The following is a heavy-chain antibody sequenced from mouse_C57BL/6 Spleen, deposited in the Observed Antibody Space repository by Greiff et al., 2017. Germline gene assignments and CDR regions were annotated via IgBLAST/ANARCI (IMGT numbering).Heavy chain of an antibody. CDR2: IYPGDGDT. CDR3: ARLGRDY. J-gene: IGHJ2*01. CDR1: GYAFSSSW. D-gene: IGHD4-1*01. Sequence: VQLQQSGPELVKPGASVKISCKASGYAFSSSWMNWVKQRPGTGLEWIGRIYPGDGDTNYNGNFKGKATLTADKSSSTAYMQLSSLTSEDSAVYFCARLGRDYWGQGTTLTVSS. V-gene: IGHV1-82*01.